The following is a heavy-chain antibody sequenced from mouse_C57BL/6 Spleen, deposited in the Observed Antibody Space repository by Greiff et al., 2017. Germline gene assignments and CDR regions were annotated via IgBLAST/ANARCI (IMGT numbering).Heavy chain of an antibody. V-gene: IGHV14-2*01. CDR1: GFNFKDYY. D-gene: IGHD6-1*01. Sequence: EVQLQQSGAELVKPGASVKLSCKASGFNFKDYYMHWVKQRPEQGLEWIGRIDPEDGETKYAPKFQGKATMTADTSSNTAYLLLSSLTSEDAAVYYCARATLPGDYWGQGTTLTVSS. CDR3: ARATLPGDY. CDR2: IDPEDGET. J-gene: IGHJ2*01.